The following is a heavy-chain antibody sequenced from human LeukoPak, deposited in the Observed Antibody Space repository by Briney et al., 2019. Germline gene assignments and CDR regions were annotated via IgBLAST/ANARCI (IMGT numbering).Heavy chain of an antibody. CDR3: ATAPSEHYYGSVKDY. CDR1: GFTFSSYG. D-gene: IGHD3-10*01. J-gene: IGHJ4*02. CDR2: ISYDGSNK. V-gene: IGHV3-30*03. Sequence: PGRSLRLSCAASGFTFSSYGMHWVRQAPAKGLEWVAFISYDGSNKYYADSVKGRFTISRDNSKNTLYLQMNSLRAEDTAVYYCATAPSEHYYGSVKDYWGQGTLVTVSS.